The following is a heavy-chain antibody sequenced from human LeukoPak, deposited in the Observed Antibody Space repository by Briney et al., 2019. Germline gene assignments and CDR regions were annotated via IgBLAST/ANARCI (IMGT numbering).Heavy chain of an antibody. Sequence: GGSLRLSCAASGFTFSNYAMSWVRQAPGKGLKWVSAISGSDDYTYYADSVKGRFTISRDNSKNTLYLQMNSLRAEDTAIYYCAKDGVGNRDYFDYWGQGTLVTVSS. CDR3: AKDGVGNRDYFDY. CDR1: GFTFSNYA. D-gene: IGHD1-14*01. CDR2: ISGSDDYT. J-gene: IGHJ4*02. V-gene: IGHV3-23*01.